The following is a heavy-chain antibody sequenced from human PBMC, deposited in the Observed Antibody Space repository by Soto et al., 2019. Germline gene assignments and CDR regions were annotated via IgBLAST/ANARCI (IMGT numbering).Heavy chain of an antibody. CDR3: AVRSARVDY. CDR2: ISYDGSNK. J-gene: IGHJ4*02. D-gene: IGHD3-10*01. CDR1: GFTFSSYA. Sequence: ESGGGVVQPGRSLRLSCAASGFTFSSYAMHWVRQAPGKGLEWVAVISYDGSNKYYADSVKGRFTISRDNSKNTLYLQMNSLRAEDTAVYYCAVRSARVDYWGQGTLVTVSS. V-gene: IGHV3-30-3*01.